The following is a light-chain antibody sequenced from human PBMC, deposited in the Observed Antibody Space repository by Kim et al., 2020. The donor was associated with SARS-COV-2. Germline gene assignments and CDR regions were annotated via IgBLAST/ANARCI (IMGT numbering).Light chain of an antibody. V-gene: IGKV3-11*01. CDR2: DAS. CDR1: QSVSRS. J-gene: IGKJ4*01. CDR3: QQRSNWPLT. Sequence: LSPADRATLTCRASQSVSRSFAWYQQKPGQAPRLLIYDASKRATGSPARFSGSGSGTDFTLTISSLEPEDFAVYYCQQRSNWPLTFGGGTKVDIK.